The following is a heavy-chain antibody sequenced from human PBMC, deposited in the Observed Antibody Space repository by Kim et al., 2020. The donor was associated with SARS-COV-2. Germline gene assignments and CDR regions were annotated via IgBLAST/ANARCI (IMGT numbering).Heavy chain of an antibody. J-gene: IGHJ6*02. Sequence: GGSLRLSCTASGLNFANSAMNWVRQTPGKGLEWVAVISFDGRNKDYADPVKGRFTISRDNSRSTLYLEMNSLRVEDTALYYCARGNDYESMTLSDYYNGMDVWGQGTTVTVSS. CDR2: ISFDGRNK. D-gene: IGHD3-10*01. V-gene: IGHV3-30*03. CDR1: GLNFANSA. CDR3: ARGNDYESMTLSDYYNGMDV.